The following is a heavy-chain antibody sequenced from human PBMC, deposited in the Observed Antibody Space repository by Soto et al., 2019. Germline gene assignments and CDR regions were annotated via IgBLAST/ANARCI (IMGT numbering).Heavy chain of an antibody. Sequence: ETLSLTCTVSGGSISSYYWSWIRQPPGKGLEWIGYIYYSGSTNYNPSLKSRVTISVDTSKNQFSLKLSSVTAADTAVYYCARADIVATIAFDYWGQGTLVTVSS. CDR2: IYYSGST. V-gene: IGHV4-59*01. J-gene: IGHJ4*02. D-gene: IGHD5-12*01. CDR3: ARADIVATIAFDY. CDR1: GGSISSYY.